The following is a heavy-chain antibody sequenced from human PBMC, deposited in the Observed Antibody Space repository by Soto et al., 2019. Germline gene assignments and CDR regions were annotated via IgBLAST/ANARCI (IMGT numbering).Heavy chain of an antibody. V-gene: IGHV5-51*01. D-gene: IGHD2-2*02. CDR2: IYPGDSNT. Sequence: GESLKISCKGSGYSFTNYWIGWVRQMPGKGLEWMGIIYPGDSNTRYSPSFQGQVTISADKSISTAYLQWSSLKASDTAMYYCARQGYCSSTTCYTVDYWGQGTLVTVSS. CDR3: ARQGYCSSTTCYTVDY. CDR1: GYSFTNYW. J-gene: IGHJ4*02.